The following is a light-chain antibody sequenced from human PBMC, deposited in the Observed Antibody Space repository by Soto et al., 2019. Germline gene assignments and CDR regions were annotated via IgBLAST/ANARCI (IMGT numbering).Light chain of an antibody. V-gene: IGLV2-14*01. CDR2: EVT. J-gene: IGLJ1*01. CDR1: GRDIGPFNY. Sequence: QSALTQPAPGPGPPGQWTTIAGPGPGRDIGPFNYVSWYQQHPGKAPKLMIYEVTNRPSGVSDRFSGSKSDNTASLTISGVQAEDEADYYCSSYTTSGTRVFGTGTKLTVL. CDR3: SSYTTSGTRV.